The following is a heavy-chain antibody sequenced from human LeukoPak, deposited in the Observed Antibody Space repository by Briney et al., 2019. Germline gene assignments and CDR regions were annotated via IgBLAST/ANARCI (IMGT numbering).Heavy chain of an antibody. CDR1: GFTFSSYE. CDR3: ARVGVVVAATGNLWFDP. V-gene: IGHV3-48*03. Sequence: GGSLRLSCAASGFTFSSYEMNWVRQAPGKGLEWVSYTSSSGTTIYYADSVKGRFTISRDNAKNSLYLQMNNLRAEDTAVYYCARVGVVVAATGNLWFDPWGQGTLVTVSS. J-gene: IGHJ5*02. D-gene: IGHD2-15*01. CDR2: TSSSGTTI.